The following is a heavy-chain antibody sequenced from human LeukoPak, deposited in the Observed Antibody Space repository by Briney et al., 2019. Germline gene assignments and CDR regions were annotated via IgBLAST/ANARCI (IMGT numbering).Heavy chain of an antibody. V-gene: IGHV3-30*03. J-gene: IGHJ6*03. CDR2: ISYDGSNK. CDR1: GFTFSSYG. Sequence: GGSLRLSCGASGFTFSSYGMHWVRQAPGKGLERVAVISYDGSNKNYADSVKGRFTISRDNSKNTLYLEMNSLRAEDTAVYYCARHYYGSGSYYDPYYYYMDVWGKGTKVTISS. D-gene: IGHD3-10*01. CDR3: ARHYYGSGSYYDPYYYYMDV.